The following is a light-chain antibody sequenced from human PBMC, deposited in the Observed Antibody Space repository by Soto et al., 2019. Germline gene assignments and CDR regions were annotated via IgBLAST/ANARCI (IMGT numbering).Light chain of an antibody. Sequence: IQMTQSPLFLSASIGDRVTITCQASQDITNYLNWYQQKPGKAPKLLIYDASMLERGVPSRFSGGGSGTHFTFTISSLQPEDIATCYCQQYDSFPYSFGQGTKLEI. J-gene: IGKJ2*03. CDR3: QQYDSFPYS. V-gene: IGKV1-33*01. CDR2: DAS. CDR1: QDITNY.